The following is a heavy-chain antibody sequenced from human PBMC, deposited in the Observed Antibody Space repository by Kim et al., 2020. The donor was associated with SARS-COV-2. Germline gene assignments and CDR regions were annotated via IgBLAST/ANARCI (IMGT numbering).Heavy chain of an antibody. Sequence: ASVKVSCKASGYTFTGYYMHWVRQAPGQGLELMGRINPNSGGTNYAQKFQGRVTMTRDTSISTAYMELSRLRSDDTAVYYCARGGKRITMIVRGHNWFDPWGQGTLLTVAS. CDR1: GYTFTGYY. J-gene: IGHJ5*02. CDR2: INPNSGGT. V-gene: IGHV1-2*06. D-gene: IGHD3-22*01. CDR3: ARGGKRITMIVRGHNWFDP.